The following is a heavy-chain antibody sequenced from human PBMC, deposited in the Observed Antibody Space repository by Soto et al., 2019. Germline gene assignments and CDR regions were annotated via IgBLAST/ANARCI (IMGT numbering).Heavy chain of an antibody. V-gene: IGHV1-18*01. CDR3: AKNGQPPYYYYGLDV. CDR1: GYTFTRYG. D-gene: IGHD2-8*01. J-gene: IGHJ6*02. CDR2: ISGYNGVT. Sequence: QGHLVQSGAEVKKPGTSVKVSCKASGYTFTRYGISWVRQAPGQGLEWMGWISGYNGVTNYAQNLQGRVTMTIDTSTSTAYMERRSLTSDDTAVYYCAKNGQPPYYYYGLDVWGQGTTVTVSS.